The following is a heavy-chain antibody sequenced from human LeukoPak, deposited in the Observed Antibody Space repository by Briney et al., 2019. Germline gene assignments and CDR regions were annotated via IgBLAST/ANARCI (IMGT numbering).Heavy chain of an antibody. D-gene: IGHD1-26*01. CDR1: GGSITTYY. CDR2: IYSSGGT. Sequence: SETLSLTFSVSGGSITTYYWSWIRQPAGKGLEWIGRIYSSGGTVYNPSLKSRVTMSVDTSKNQFFLKLRSVTAADTAVYYCARVEATHDAFDIWGQGTMVTVSS. J-gene: IGHJ3*02. V-gene: IGHV4-4*07. CDR3: ARVEATHDAFDI.